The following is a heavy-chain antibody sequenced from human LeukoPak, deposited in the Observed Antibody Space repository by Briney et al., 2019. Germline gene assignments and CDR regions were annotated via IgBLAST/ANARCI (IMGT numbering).Heavy chain of an antibody. CDR1: GFTFSSYD. J-gene: IGHJ5*02. CDR2: ITGGGGST. CDR3: ARDTGDYYDSSGYYYAGWFDP. D-gene: IGHD3-22*01. V-gene: IGHV3-23*01. Sequence: GGSLRLSCAASGFTFSSYDMSWVRQAPGKALEWVSAITGGGGSTYYADSVKGRFTISRDNSRNNVYLQMNSLRIEDTAVYYCARDTGDYYDSSGYYYAGWFDPWGQGTLVTVSA.